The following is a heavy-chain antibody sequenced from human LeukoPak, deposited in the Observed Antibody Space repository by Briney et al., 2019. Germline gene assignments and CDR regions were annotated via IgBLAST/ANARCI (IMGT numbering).Heavy chain of an antibody. CDR1: GFTFSDYN. Sequence: GGSLRLSCAASGFTFSDYNMRWIRQAPGKGLEWVSSISRSGSTKYYADSVKGRFTISRDNAKNSLYLQMNSLRAEDTAVYYCAELGITMIGGVWGKGTTVTISS. V-gene: IGHV3-11*04. D-gene: IGHD3-10*02. CDR2: ISRSGSTK. CDR3: AELGITMIGGV. J-gene: IGHJ6*04.